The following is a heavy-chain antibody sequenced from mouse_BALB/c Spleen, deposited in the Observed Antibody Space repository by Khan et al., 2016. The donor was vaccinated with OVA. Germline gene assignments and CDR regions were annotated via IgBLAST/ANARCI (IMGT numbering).Heavy chain of an antibody. Sequence: QMQLEESGAELARPGASVKMSCKASGYTFTSHTMHWVKQRPGQGLAWIGYINPSSDYPQYNQKFNDKATLTADISSSTAYMQLSSLTSEASAGYYAARRTTEYALDYWGQGTSVTVSS. CDR2: INPSSDYP. J-gene: IGHJ4*01. D-gene: IGHD2-14*01. CDR1: GYTFTSHT. V-gene: IGHV1-4*01. CDR3: ARRTTEYALDY.